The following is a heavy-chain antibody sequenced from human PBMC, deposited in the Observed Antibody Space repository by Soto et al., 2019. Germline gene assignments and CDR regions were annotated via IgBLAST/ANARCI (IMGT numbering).Heavy chain of an antibody. CDR1: GGSISSYY. Sequence: ETLSLTCTVSGGSISSYYWSWIRQPPGKGLEWIGYIYYSGSTNYNPSLKSRVTISVDTSKNQFSLKLSSVTAADTAVYYCARGTGYSYGHYYFDYWGQGTLVTVSS. V-gene: IGHV4-59*01. D-gene: IGHD5-18*01. J-gene: IGHJ4*02. CDR2: IYYSGST. CDR3: ARGTGYSYGHYYFDY.